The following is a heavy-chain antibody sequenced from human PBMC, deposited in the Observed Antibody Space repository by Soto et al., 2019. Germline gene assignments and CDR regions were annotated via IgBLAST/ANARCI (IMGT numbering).Heavy chain of an antibody. CDR2: ISSSSSYI. Sequence: GGSLRLSCAASGCTFSSYSMNWVRQAPGKGLEWVSSISSSSSYIYYADLVKGRFTISRDNAKNSLYLQMNSLRAEDTAVYYCALGDAFDIWGQGTMVTVSS. CDR1: GCTFSSYS. V-gene: IGHV3-21*01. CDR3: ALGDAFDI. J-gene: IGHJ3*02.